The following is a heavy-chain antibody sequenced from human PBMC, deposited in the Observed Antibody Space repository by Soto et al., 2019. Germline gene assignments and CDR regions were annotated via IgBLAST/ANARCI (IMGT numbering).Heavy chain of an antibody. CDR2: ISPYNGNT. J-gene: IGHJ2*01. Sequence: QVQLVQSGDEVKKPGASVKVSCKASGYTFTNYGISWVRQAPGQGLEWMGWISPYNGNTKYPQKLQGRVTMTTDTSTRTPYMELRSLTSDDTAVYFCARDGDRCTSTRCSPWPDTHFDLWGRGTLVTVSS. CDR1: GYTFTNYG. V-gene: IGHV1-18*01. CDR3: ARDGDRCTSTRCSPWPDTHFDL. D-gene: IGHD2-2*01.